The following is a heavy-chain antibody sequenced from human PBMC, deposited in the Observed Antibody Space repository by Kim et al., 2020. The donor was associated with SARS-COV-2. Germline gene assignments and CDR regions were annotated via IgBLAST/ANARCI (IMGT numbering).Heavy chain of an antibody. D-gene: IGHD2-2*01. CDR1: GFTSGVYFADFS. Sequence: GGSLRLSCEAYGFTSGVYFADFSMHWVRQVPGKGLEWVAGISGNSGQIGYAASVEGRFSISRDNTQSYLFLQMDSLTVEDTALYYCAKEVPDQYSGMDV. CDR2: ISGNSGQI. J-gene: IGHJ6*01. V-gene: IGHV3-9*01. CDR3: AKEVPDQYSGMDV.